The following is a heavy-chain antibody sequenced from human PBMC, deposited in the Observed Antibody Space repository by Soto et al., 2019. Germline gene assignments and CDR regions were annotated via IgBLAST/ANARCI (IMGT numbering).Heavy chain of an antibody. CDR2: INDGSEE. Sequence: QVQLVESGGGVVRPGTSLRLSCAATGFSFSAHGMHWVRQAPGKGLEWLAVINDGSEEGYADSVRGRFTISRDNARNILYIQMDNLRAEDSALYYCARDDLCVDNGLDHWGQGTLVTVSS. J-gene: IGHJ4*02. D-gene: IGHD1-1*01. CDR3: ARDDLCVDNGLDH. V-gene: IGHV3-33*01. CDR1: GFSFSAHG.